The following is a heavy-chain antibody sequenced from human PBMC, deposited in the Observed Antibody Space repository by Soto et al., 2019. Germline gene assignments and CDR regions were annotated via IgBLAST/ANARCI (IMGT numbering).Heavy chain of an antibody. Sequence: GGSLRLSCAASGFTFDDYAMHWVRQAPGKGLEWVSGISWNSGSIGYADSVKGRFTISRDNAKNSLYLQMNSLRAEDTALYYCAKDLYSSGWYGNWFDPWGQGTLVTVSS. J-gene: IGHJ5*02. D-gene: IGHD6-19*01. CDR1: GFTFDDYA. CDR3: AKDLYSSGWYGNWFDP. V-gene: IGHV3-9*01. CDR2: ISWNSGSI.